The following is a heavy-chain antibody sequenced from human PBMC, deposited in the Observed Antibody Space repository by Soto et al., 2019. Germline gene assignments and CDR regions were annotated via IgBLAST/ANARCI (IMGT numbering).Heavy chain of an antibody. V-gene: IGHV4-59*01. CDR3: ARGDTYFDY. J-gene: IGHJ4*02. CDR1: GGSISSYY. Sequence: SETLSLSCTVSGGSISSYYWSWIRQPPGKGLEWIGYIYYSGSTNYNPSLKSRVTMSVDTSKNQFSLKLTSVTAADTAVYYCARGDTYFDYWGQGTLVTVSS. D-gene: IGHD5-18*01. CDR2: IYYSGST.